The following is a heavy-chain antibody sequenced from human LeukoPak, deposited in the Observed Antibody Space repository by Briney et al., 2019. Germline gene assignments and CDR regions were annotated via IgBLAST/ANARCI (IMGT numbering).Heavy chain of an antibody. Sequence: SETLSLTCTVSGGSISGSSYYWGWIRQPPGKGLEWIGSIYYSGSTYYNPSLKSRVTISVDTSKNQFSLKLSSVTAADTAVYYCARQEADFWSGYSDYWGQGTLVTVSS. V-gene: IGHV4-39*01. D-gene: IGHD3-3*01. J-gene: IGHJ4*02. CDR3: ARQEADFWSGYSDY. CDR2: IYYSGST. CDR1: GGSISGSSYY.